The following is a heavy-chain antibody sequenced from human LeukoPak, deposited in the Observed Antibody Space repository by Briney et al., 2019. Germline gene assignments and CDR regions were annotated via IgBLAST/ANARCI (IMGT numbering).Heavy chain of an antibody. CDR3: ARARYSSGWYVVYYFDY. Sequence: GESLKISCKGSGYSFTSYWIGWVRQMPGKGLEWMGIIYPGDSDTRYSSSFQGQVTISADKSISTAYLQWSSLKASDTAMYYCARARYSSGWYVVYYFDYWGQGTLVTVSS. V-gene: IGHV5-51*01. D-gene: IGHD6-19*01. J-gene: IGHJ4*02. CDR1: GYSFTSYW. CDR2: IYPGDSDT.